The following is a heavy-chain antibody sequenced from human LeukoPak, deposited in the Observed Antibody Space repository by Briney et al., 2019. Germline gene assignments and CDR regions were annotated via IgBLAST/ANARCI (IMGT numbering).Heavy chain of an antibody. J-gene: IGHJ6*02. CDR1: GYTFTSYD. CDR2: MNPNRGNT. Sequence: ASVKVSCKASGYTFTSYDINWVRQATGQGLEWMGWMNPNRGNTGYAQKFQGRVTMTRNTSISTAYMELSSLRSEDTAVYYCARTLTNYYDFWSGYFTSYYYYGMDVWGQGTTVTVSS. D-gene: IGHD3-3*01. V-gene: IGHV1-8*01. CDR3: ARTLTNYYDFWSGYFTSYYYYGMDV.